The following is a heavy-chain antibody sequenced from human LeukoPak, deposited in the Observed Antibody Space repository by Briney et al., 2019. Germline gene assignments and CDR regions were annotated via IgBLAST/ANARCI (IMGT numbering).Heavy chain of an antibody. CDR3: ARDRGGMITFVSAFDI. Sequence: SVKVSCKASGGTFSSYAISWVRQAPGQGLEWMGRIIPIFGTANYAQEFQGRVTINTDESTSTAYVELNSLSAEETAVYYCARDRGGMITFVSAFDIWGQGTMVTVSS. D-gene: IGHD3-16*01. J-gene: IGHJ3*02. CDR2: IIPIFGTA. V-gene: IGHV1-69*05. CDR1: GGTFSSYA.